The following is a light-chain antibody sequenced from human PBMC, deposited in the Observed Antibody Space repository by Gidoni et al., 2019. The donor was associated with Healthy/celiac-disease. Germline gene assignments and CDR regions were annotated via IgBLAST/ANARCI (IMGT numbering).Light chain of an antibody. V-gene: IGKV3-11*01. J-gene: IGKJ4*01. CDR3: QQRSNWPPT. CDR1: QSVRSY. CDR2: DAS. Sequence: DIVLTQSPATLSLSPGERATLSCRASQSVRSYLAWYQQIPGQAPRLLIYDASNRATGIPDRFSGSGAETDFSLTISGRGPEDLAVYYCQQRSNWPPTFGGGTKVEIK.